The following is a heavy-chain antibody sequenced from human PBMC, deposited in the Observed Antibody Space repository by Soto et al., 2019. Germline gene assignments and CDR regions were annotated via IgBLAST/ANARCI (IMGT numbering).Heavy chain of an antibody. CDR1: GGSISSSSYY. D-gene: IGHD7-27*01. V-gene: IGHV4-39*01. CDR3: ASSINWGLNPRDAFDI. Sequence: SETLSLTCTVSGGSISSSSYYWGWIRQPPGKGLEWIGSIYYSGSTYYNPSLKSRVTISVDTPKNQFSLKLSSVTAADTAVYYCASSINWGLNPRDAFDIWGQGTMVTVSS. CDR2: IYYSGST. J-gene: IGHJ3*02.